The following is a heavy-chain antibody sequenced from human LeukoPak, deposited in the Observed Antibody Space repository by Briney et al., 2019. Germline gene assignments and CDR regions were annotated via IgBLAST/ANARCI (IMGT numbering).Heavy chain of an antibody. J-gene: IGHJ4*02. CDR3: ARGLKNTAMVTSFDY. CDR1: GYTFTSYG. D-gene: IGHD5-18*01. V-gene: IGHV1-18*01. CDR2: ISAYNGNT. Sequence: ASVKVSCKASGYTFTSYGIIWVRQAPGQWLEWMGWISAYNGNTNYAQKLQGRVTMTTDTSTSTAYMELRSLRSDDTAVYYCARGLKNTAMVTSFDYWGQGTLVTVSS.